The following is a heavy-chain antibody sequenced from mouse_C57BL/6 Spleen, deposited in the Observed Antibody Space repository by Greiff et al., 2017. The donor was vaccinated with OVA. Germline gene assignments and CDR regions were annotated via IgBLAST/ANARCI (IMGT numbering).Heavy chain of an antibody. V-gene: IGHV1-64*01. J-gene: IGHJ3*01. Sequence: VQLQQPGAELVKPGASVKLSCKASGYTFTSYWMHWVKQRPGQGLEWIGMIHPNSGSTNYNEKFKSKATLTVDKSSSTAYMQLSSLTSEDSAVYDCAPAMMVTPWFAYWGQGTLVTVSA. CDR2: IHPNSGST. D-gene: IGHD2-3*01. CDR3: APAMMVTPWFAY. CDR1: GYTFTSYW.